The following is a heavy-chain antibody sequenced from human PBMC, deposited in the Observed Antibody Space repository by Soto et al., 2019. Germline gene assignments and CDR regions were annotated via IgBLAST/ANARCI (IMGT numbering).Heavy chain of an antibody. V-gene: IGHV1-69*01. Sequence: QVQLLQSGAEVKRPGSSVKVSCEASGGTFSSLGFTWVRQAPGQGLEWMGGIIPISGRTTFAQKFQGRVTMTEDESTRATYMKLTTLTSDDTTMYYCATRGTQGRWLEFADYWGQGTLVTVSS. CDR3: ATRGTQGRWLEFADY. D-gene: IGHD5-12*01. J-gene: IGHJ4*02. CDR1: GGTFSSLG. CDR2: IIPISGRT.